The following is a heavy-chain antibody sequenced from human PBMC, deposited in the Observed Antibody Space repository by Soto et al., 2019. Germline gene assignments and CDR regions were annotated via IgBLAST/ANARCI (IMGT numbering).Heavy chain of an antibody. J-gene: IGHJ4*02. D-gene: IGHD7-27*01. V-gene: IGHV3-30*04. CDR1: GFTFSSYA. CDR2: ISYDGSNK. Sequence: GGSLRLSCAASGFTFSSYAMHWVRQAPGKGLEWVAVISYDGSNKYYADSVKGRFTISRDNSKNTLYLQMNSLRAEDTAVYYCARDAGAFDYWGQGTLVTVSS. CDR3: ARDAGAFDY.